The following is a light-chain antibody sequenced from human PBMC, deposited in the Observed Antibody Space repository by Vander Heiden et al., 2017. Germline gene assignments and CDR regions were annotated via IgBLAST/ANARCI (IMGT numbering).Light chain of an antibody. J-gene: IGKJ3*01. CDR1: PDISNY. CDR2: DAS. V-gene: IGKV1-33*01. CDR3: QQYDNLPVT. Sequence: DIQMTQSPSSLSASVGDRVTITCQASPDISNYLNWYQQKPGKAPKLLIYDASNLETGVPSRFSGSGSGTDFTFTISSLQPEDIATYYCQQYDNLPVTFGPGTKVDIK.